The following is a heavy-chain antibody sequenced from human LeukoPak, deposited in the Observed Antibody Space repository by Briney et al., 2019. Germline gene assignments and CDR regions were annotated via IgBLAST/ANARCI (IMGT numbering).Heavy chain of an antibody. J-gene: IGHJ6*03. Sequence: GGSLRLSCAASGFTFSRYSMNWVRQAPGKGVEWVSYISSSRRNIYYADTVKGGFTISRENDKNSLYLKKNTERDEDTGVYYCARVSYYYYYMYVWGKGTTVTVSS. CDR2: ISSSRRNI. D-gene: IGHD2/OR15-2a*01. V-gene: IGHV3-21*03. CDR3: ARVSYYYYYMYV. CDR1: GFTFSRYS.